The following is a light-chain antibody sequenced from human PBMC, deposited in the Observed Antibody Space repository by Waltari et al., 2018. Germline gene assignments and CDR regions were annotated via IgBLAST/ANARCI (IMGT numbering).Light chain of an antibody. CDR1: SDINVGNFI. CDR2: YKSDPEK. J-gene: IGLJ3*02. CDR3: MFWPNKVWV. V-gene: IGLV5-37*01. Sequence: QPVLTQPPSSSASPVYSARLTCTLPSDINVGNFIRYWNQQKPGSPPRFRLYYKSDPEKAQGSGVPSRFAGSNDASANAGLLPISGLQSEDEADYYCMFWPNKVWVFGGGTTLTVL.